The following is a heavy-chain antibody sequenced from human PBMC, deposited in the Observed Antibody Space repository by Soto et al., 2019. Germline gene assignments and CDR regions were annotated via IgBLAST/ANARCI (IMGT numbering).Heavy chain of an antibody. CDR1: GFTFSSYG. D-gene: IGHD2-21*02. J-gene: IGHJ3*02. CDR2: ISYDGSNK. CDR3: KVVTAIRDAFDI. Sequence: QVQLVESGGGVVQPGRSLRLSCAASGFTFSSYGMHWVRQAPGKGLEWVAVISYDGSNKYYADSVKGRFTICRDNSKNTLYLQMNSLRAEDTAVYYCKVVTAIRDAFDIWGQGTMVTVSS. V-gene: IGHV3-30*03.